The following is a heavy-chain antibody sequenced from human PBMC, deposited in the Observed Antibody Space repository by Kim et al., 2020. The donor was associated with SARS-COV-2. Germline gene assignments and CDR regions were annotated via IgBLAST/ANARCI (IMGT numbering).Heavy chain of an antibody. Sequence: SQTLSLTCALSGDSVSRSTVAWNWIRQSPSRGLEWLGRIYYASPWVHEYAVSVRSRITIAPDTSKNHYSLHLDSVTSDDTAVYYCARGGDSGLDYWGQGTLVTVS. CDR3: ARGGDSGLDY. CDR2: IYYASPWVH. J-gene: IGHJ4*02. V-gene: IGHV6-1*01. D-gene: IGHD3-16*01. CDR1: GDSVSRSTVA.